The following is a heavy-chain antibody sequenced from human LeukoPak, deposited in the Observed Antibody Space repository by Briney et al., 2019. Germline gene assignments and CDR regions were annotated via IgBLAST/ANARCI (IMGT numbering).Heavy chain of an antibody. V-gene: IGHV4-59*01. CDR3: ARDEQQLGAYAFDI. Sequence: RPSETLSLTCTVSGGSISSYDWSWIRQPPGKGLEWIGYIYYSGSTNYNPSLKSRVTISVDTSKNQFSLKLSSVTAADTAVYYCARDEQQLGAYAFDIWGQGTMVTVSS. CDR2: IYYSGST. D-gene: IGHD6-13*01. J-gene: IGHJ3*02. CDR1: GGSISSYD.